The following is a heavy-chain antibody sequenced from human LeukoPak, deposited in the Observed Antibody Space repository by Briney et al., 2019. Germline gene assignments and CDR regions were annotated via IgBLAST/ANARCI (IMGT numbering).Heavy chain of an antibody. CDR2: ISAYNGNT. CDR1: GFSFTNYW. J-gene: IGHJ4*02. CDR3: ARNMFGGNSEDS. Sequence: GESLKISCKGSGFSFTNYWIGWVRQAPGQGLEWMGWISAYNGNTNYAQNLQGRVTMTTDTSTSTAYMELRSLRSDDTAVYYCARNMFGGNSEDSWGQGTLVTVSS. V-gene: IGHV1-18*04. D-gene: IGHD4-23*01.